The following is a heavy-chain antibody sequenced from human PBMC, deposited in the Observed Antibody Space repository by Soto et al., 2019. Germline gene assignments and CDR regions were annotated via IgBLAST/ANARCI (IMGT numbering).Heavy chain of an antibody. D-gene: IGHD1-1*01. J-gene: IGHJ4*02. V-gene: IGHV4-31*03. Sequence: SETLSLTCTVSGGSISSGGYYWSWIRQHPGKGLEWIGYIYYSGSTYYNPSLKSRVTISVDTSKNQFSLKLSSVTAADTAVYYCARGYNWNWGTEGYYFDYWGQGTLVTVSS. CDR2: IYYSGST. CDR3: ARGYNWNWGTEGYYFDY. CDR1: GGSISSGGYY.